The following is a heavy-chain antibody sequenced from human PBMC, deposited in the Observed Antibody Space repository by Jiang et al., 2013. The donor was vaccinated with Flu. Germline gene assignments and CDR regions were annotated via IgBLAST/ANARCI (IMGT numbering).Heavy chain of an antibody. CDR3: ARDRPDYYDSSGYSYTFAFDI. CDR1: GYTFTGYY. D-gene: IGHD3-22*01. J-gene: IGHJ3*02. V-gene: IGHV1-2*04. CDR2: INPNSGGT. Sequence: SVKVSCKASGYTFTGYYMHWVRQAPGQGLEWMGWINPNSGGTNYAQKFQGWVTMTRDTSISTAYMELSRLRSDDTAVYYCARDRPDYYDSSGYSYTFAFDIWGQGTMVTVSS.